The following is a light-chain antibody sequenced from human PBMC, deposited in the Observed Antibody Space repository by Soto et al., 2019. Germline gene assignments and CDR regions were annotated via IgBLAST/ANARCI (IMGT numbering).Light chain of an antibody. V-gene: IGLV2-14*01. J-gene: IGLJ1*01. CDR1: RTDVGGYNF. CDR3: CSYVSSKTYV. CDR2: EVS. Sequence: QAVRTQPACVSGSPGQSITISCTGTRTDVGGYNFVSWYQQHPGKAPKLIIYEVSNRPSGVSNRFSGSKSDNTASLTISGLQAEDEADCYCCSYVSSKTYVFGTGTKVTVL.